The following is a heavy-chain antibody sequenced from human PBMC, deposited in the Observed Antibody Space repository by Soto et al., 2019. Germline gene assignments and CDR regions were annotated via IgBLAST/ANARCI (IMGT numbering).Heavy chain of an antibody. V-gene: IGHV4-34*01. J-gene: IGHJ4*02. CDR1: GGSFSAYY. CDR3: AGFAGQWLEY. CDR2: ISHSGST. D-gene: IGHD6-19*01. Sequence: SETLSLTCAVYGGSFSAYYGSWIRQPPGKGLEWIGEISHSGSTNYNPSLKSRVTISVDTSKNQFSLKLNFVTAADTAVYYCAGFAGQWLEYWGQGTLVTVSS.